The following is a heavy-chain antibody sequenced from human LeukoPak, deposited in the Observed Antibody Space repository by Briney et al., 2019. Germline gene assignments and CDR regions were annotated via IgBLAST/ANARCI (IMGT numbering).Heavy chain of an antibody. CDR1: GFIFSNYY. CDR2: IIEDGSKK. D-gene: IGHD3-10*01. CDR3: ARRRYGTGMDV. J-gene: IGHJ6*02. Sequence: GGSLRLSWTASGFIFSNYYMGWVRQAPGKGLEWVANIIEDGSKKYYVDSVEGRFTISRDNAKNSVYLQMNSLRAEDTGLYYCARRRYGTGMDVWGQGTTVTVSS. V-gene: IGHV3-7*01.